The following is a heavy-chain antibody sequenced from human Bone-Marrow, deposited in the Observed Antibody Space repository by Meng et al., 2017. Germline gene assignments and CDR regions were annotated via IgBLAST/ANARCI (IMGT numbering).Heavy chain of an antibody. CDR3: TTVGDTFPSDH. D-gene: IGHD1-26*01. Sequence: GGSLRLSCAASGFTFSNAWMSWVRQAPGKGLEWVGRIKSKTDDGPTDYAAPVKGRFTISSDDSKNTLYLQMIRLKTEYTAVYYCTTVGDTFPSDHWGQGTLVTVSS. V-gene: IGHV3-15*01. CDR2: IKSKTDDGPT. CDR1: GFTFSNAW. J-gene: IGHJ4*02.